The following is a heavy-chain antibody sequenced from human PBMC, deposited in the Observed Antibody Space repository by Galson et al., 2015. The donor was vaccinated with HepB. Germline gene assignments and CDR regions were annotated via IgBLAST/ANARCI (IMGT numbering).Heavy chain of an antibody. J-gene: IGHJ6*02. Sequence: SVKVSCKASGGTFSRDTISWVRQAPGQGLEWMGRFIPTFGAANYAQKVQGRVTITADRSTCTVFMELRSLRSEDTAVYYCARVVRGIAAAGNDYYYGMDVWGQGTTVTVSS. CDR1: GGTFSRDT. V-gene: IGHV1-69*08. D-gene: IGHD6-13*01. CDR3: ARVVRGIAAAGNDYYYGMDV. CDR2: FIPTFGAA.